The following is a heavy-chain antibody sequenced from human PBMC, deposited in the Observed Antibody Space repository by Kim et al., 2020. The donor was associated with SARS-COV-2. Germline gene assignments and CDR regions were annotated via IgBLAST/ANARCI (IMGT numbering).Heavy chain of an antibody. Sequence: GGSLRLSCAASGFTFDDYAMHWVRQAPGKGLEWVSGISWNSGSIGYADSVKGRFTISRDNAKNSLYLQMNSLRAEDTALYYCAKDGGATLPPGATHFDIWGQGTMVTVSS. J-gene: IGHJ3*02. CDR2: ISWNSGSI. D-gene: IGHD2-15*01. CDR3: AKDGGATLPPGATHFDI. CDR1: GFTFDDYA. V-gene: IGHV3-9*01.